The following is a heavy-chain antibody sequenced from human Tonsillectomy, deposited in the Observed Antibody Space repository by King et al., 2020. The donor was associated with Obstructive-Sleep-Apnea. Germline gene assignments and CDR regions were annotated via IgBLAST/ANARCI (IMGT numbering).Heavy chain of an antibody. CDR3: AKATSDVGSYYGMDV. Sequence: VQLVESGGGLVQPGGSLRLSCAASGFTFSSYVMSWVRQAPGKGLDWVSGISGSSDTSYADSVKGRFIISRDHSNNTLYLQVNSLRDEDTGIYYCAKATSDVGSYYGMDVWGQGTTVTVSS. CDR1: GFTFSSYV. V-gene: IGHV3-23*04. J-gene: IGHJ6*02. CDR2: ISGSSDT.